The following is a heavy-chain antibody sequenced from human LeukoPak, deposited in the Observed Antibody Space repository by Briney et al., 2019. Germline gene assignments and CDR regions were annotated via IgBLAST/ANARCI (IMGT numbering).Heavy chain of an antibody. CDR3: ARGLLHIGDAFDI. CDR2: INSDGSST. Sequence: PGGSLRLSCAASGFTFSSYWMHWVRQAPGKGLVWVARINSDGSSTSYADSVKGRFTISRDNAKNTLYLQMNSLRAEDTAVYYCARGLLHIGDAFDIWGQGTMVTVSS. D-gene: IGHD3-22*01. CDR1: GFTFSSYW. J-gene: IGHJ3*02. V-gene: IGHV3-74*01.